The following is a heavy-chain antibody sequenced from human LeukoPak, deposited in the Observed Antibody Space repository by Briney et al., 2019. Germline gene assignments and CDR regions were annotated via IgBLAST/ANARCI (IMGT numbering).Heavy chain of an antibody. CDR3: AKDLAGGELFYDY. V-gene: IGHV3-23*01. CDR2: INGSGGST. CDR1: GSTFSSYG. Sequence: GGSLRLSCAASGSTFSSYGMSWVCQAPGKGLEWVSAINGSGGSTYYADSVKGRFTTSRDNSKNTLYLQMNSLRAEDTAVYYCAKDLAGGELFYDYWGQGTLVTVSS. D-gene: IGHD1-26*01. J-gene: IGHJ4*02.